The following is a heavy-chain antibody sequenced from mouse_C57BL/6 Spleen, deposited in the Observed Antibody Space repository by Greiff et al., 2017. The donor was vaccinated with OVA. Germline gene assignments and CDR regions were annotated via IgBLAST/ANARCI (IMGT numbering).Heavy chain of an antibody. CDR3: ARPTGSAMDY. Sequence: EVKVVESGGGLVKPGGSLKLSCAASGFTFSDYGMHWVRQAPEKGLEWVAYISRGSSTIYYADTVKGRFTISRDNAKNTLFLQMTSLRSEDTAMYYCARPTGSAMDYWGQGTSVTVSS. CDR2: ISRGSSTI. V-gene: IGHV5-17*01. D-gene: IGHD4-1*01. J-gene: IGHJ4*01. CDR1: GFTFSDYG.